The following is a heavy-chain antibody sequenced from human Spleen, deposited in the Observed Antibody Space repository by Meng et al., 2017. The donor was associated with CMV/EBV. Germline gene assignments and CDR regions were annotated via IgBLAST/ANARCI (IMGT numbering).Heavy chain of an antibody. J-gene: IGHJ6*02. CDR1: GGSFSGHF. V-gene: IGHV4-34*01. CDR3: ARGGIGGSDV. CDR2: INHSGST. Sequence: SETLSLTCAVYGGSFSGHFWNWIRQPPGKGLEWIGEINHSGSTNYNPSLKSRVTMSVDTSKKTFSLKLTSVTAADTAVYHCARGGIGGSDVWGQGTRVTVSS.